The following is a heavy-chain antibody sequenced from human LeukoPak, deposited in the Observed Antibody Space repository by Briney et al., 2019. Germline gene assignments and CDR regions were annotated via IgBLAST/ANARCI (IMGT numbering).Heavy chain of an antibody. CDR1: GGSFSGYY. CDR2: INHSGST. Sequence: TSETLSLTCAVYGGSFSGYYWSWIRQPPGKGLEWIGEINHSGSTNYNPSLKSRVTISVDTSKNQFSLKLSSVTAADTAVYYCAGPKGYYYYVDVWGKGTTVTVSS. V-gene: IGHV4-34*01. J-gene: IGHJ6*03. CDR3: AGPKGYYYYVDV.